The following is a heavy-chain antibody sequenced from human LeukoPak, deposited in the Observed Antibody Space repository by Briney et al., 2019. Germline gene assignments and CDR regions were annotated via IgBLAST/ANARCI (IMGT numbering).Heavy chain of an antibody. CDR3: AKDEESSGGPFDY. V-gene: IGHV3-30-3*01. CDR2: ISYDGSNK. Sequence: PGGSLRLSCAASGFTFSSYAMHWVRQAPGKGLEWVAVISYDGSNKYYADSVKGRFTISRDNSKNTLYLQMNSLRAEDTAVYYCAKDEESSGGPFDYWGQGTLVTVSS. J-gene: IGHJ4*02. D-gene: IGHD6-19*01. CDR1: GFTFSSYA.